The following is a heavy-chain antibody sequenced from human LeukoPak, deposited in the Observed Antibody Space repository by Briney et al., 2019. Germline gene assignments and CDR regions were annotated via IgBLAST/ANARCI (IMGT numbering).Heavy chain of an antibody. J-gene: IGHJ1*01. V-gene: IGHV3-15*01. CDR2: IKSKTDGGTT. Sequence: PGGSLRLSCAASGFTFSNAWMSWVRQAPGKGLEWVGRIKSKTDGGTTDYAAPVKGRFTISRDDSKNTLYLQMNSLKTEDTAVYYCTTDETPIYCGGDCYLAEYFQHWGQGTLVTVSS. D-gene: IGHD2-21*01. CDR1: GFTFSNAW. CDR3: TTDETPIYCGGDCYLAEYFQH.